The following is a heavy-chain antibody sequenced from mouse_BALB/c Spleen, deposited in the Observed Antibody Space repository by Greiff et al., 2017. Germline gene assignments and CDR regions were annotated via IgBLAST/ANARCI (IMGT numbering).Heavy chain of an antibody. CDR2: ISYSGST. CDR3: ARRRDYYGSSPFAY. J-gene: IGHJ3*01. Sequence: EVKLMESGPSLVKPSQTLSLTCSVTGDSITSGYWNWIRKFPGNKLEYMGYISYSGSTYYNPSLKSRISITRDTSKNQYYLQLNSVTTEDTATYYCARRRDYYGSSPFAYWGQGTLVTVSA. D-gene: IGHD1-1*01. CDR1: GDSITSGY. V-gene: IGHV3-8*02.